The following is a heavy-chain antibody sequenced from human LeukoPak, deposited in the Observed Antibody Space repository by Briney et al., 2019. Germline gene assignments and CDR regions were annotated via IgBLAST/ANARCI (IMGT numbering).Heavy chain of an antibody. J-gene: IGHJ4*02. CDR1: GYTFTGYY. D-gene: IGHD1-1*01. CDR2: INPNSGFT. CDR3: ARDDASNWSSDFDF. Sequence: ASVKVSCKASGYTFTGYYLHWVRQAPGQGLEWMGWINPNSGFTDYAQTFQDRVTMTRDTSIGTAYMELHSLSSDDTAVYYCARDDASNWSSDFDFWGQGTLITVSS. V-gene: IGHV1-2*02.